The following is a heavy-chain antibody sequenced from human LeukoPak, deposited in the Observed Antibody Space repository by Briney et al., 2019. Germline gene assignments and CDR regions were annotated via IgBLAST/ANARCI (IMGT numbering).Heavy chain of an antibody. D-gene: IGHD5-12*01. V-gene: IGHV4-59*01. CDR2: IYYSGST. Sequence: PSETLSLTCTVSGGSISRYYWSWIRQPPGKGLEWIGYIYYSGSTNYNPSLKSRATISVDTSKNQFSLRLYSVTPADTAVYYCARGEVAPNWFDPWGQGILVTVSP. J-gene: IGHJ5*02. CDR1: GGSISRYY. CDR3: ARGEVAPNWFDP.